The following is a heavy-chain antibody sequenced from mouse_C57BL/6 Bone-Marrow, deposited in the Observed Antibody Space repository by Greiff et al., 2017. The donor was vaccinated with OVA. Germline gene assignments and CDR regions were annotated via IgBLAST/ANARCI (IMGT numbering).Heavy chain of an antibody. CDR2: ISAGGSYT. D-gene: IGHD3-3*01. Sequence: EVKLVESGGGLVKPGGSLKLSCAASGFTFSSYAMSWVRQTPEKRLEWVATISAGGSYTYYPDNVKGRFTISRDNAKNNLYLQMSHLKSEDTAMYCCARDARGRGAYWGQGTLVTVSA. CDR3: ARDARGRGAY. J-gene: IGHJ3*01. V-gene: IGHV5-4*01. CDR1: GFTFSSYA.